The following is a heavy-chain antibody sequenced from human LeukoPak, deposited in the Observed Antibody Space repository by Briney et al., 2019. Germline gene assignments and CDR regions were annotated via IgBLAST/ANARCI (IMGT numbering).Heavy chain of an antibody. CDR1: GSSISSYY. CDR2: IYHRGSA. V-gene: IGHV4-59*01. Sequence: SETLSLTCTVFGSSISSYYWSWIRQPPGKGLEWIGYIYHRGSANYNPSLKSRVAISLDTSKNQFSLRLSSVTAADTAVYFCARAGNYYTSGSYLGYWGQGTLVTVSS. J-gene: IGHJ4*02. D-gene: IGHD3-10*01. CDR3: ARAGNYYTSGSYLGY.